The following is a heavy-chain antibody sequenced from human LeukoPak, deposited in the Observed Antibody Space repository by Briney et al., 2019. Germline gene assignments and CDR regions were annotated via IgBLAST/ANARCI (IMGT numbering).Heavy chain of an antibody. J-gene: IGHJ6*03. CDR1: GYSFTSYW. D-gene: IGHD3-9*01. CDR3: ARHAPLSGRYFDWLLMGYYYMDV. CDR2: IYPGDSDT. V-gene: IGHV5-51*01. Sequence: KPGESLKIACKGSGYSFTSYWIGWVRQMPGKGLEWMGIIYPGDSDTRYSPSFQGQVTISADKSISTAYLQWSSLKASDTAMYYCARHAPLSGRYFDWLLMGYYYMDVWGKGTTVTVSS.